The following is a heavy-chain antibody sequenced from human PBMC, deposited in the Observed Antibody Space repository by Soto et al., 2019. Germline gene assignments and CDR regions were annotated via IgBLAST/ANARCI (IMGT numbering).Heavy chain of an antibody. Sequence: GESLKISCKGSGYSFISYWISWVRQMPGKGLEWMGRIDPSDSYTNYSPSFQGHVTISADKSISTAYLQWSSLKASDTAMYYCARQREYSSSWYLWGQGTLVTVSS. CDR3: ARQREYSSSWYL. J-gene: IGHJ5*02. V-gene: IGHV5-10-1*01. CDR2: IDPSDSYT. D-gene: IGHD6-13*01. CDR1: GYSFISYW.